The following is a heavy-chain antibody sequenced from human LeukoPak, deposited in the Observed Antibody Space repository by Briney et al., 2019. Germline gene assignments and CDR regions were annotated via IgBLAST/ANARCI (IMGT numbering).Heavy chain of an antibody. V-gene: IGHV4-34*01. CDR1: GGSFSGYY. Sequence: SETLSLTCAVYGGSFSGYYWSWIRQPPGKGLEWIGEINHGGSTNYNPSLKSRVTISVDTSKNQFSLKLSSVTAADTAVYYCARDGPALSRIFAPDYYYYGMDVWGQGTTVTVSS. CDR3: ARDGPALSRIFAPDYYYYGMDV. CDR2: INHGGST. J-gene: IGHJ6*02.